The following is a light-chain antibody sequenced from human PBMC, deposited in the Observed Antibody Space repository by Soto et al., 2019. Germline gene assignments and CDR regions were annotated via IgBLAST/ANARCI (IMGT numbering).Light chain of an antibody. CDR3: QQCNTCST. V-gene: IGKV1-5*03. CDR1: QIIKNW. J-gene: IGKJ1*01. Sequence: DIQMTQSPSILSASVGDRVTITCRASQIIKNWLAWYQQKPGRAPNLLIYQTSNLESGVPSRFSGNGSGTEFTISMTSLQPDGFATYYCQQCNTCSTFDQVTAVEIK. CDR2: QTS.